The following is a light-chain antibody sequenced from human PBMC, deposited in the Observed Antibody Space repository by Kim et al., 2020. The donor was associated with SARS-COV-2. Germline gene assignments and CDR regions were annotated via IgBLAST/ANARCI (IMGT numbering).Light chain of an antibody. J-gene: IGKJ1*01. Sequence: IVMTQSPATLSVSPGERATLSCRASQSVSNSLAWYQQKPGQAPRLLIYGASTRATGIPARFGGSGSRTEFTLTISSLQSEDFAVYYCQQYNNWPETFGQGTKVDIK. CDR3: QQYNNWPET. V-gene: IGKV3-15*01. CDR2: GAS. CDR1: QSVSNS.